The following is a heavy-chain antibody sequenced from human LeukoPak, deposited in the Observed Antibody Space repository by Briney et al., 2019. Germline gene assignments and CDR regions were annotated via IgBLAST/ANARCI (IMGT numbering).Heavy chain of an antibody. Sequence: GGSLRLSCAASGFTFSSHVMSWVRQAPGKGLEWVSTISGGGDSTYYADPVKGRFIISRDNSKNTLYLQMNSLRAEDTAVYYCAKREYYYGSGSSYYFDSWGQGTLVTVSS. D-gene: IGHD3-10*01. J-gene: IGHJ4*02. CDR3: AKREYYYGSGSSYYFDS. V-gene: IGHV3-23*01. CDR2: ISGGGDST. CDR1: GFTFSSHV.